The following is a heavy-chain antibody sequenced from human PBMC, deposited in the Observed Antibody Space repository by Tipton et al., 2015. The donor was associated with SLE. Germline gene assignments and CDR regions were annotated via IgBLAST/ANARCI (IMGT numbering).Heavy chain of an antibody. CDR1: GGSISSGSYY. CDR3: ARFQGNWNWFDP. D-gene: IGHD1-20*01. J-gene: IGHJ5*02. Sequence: TLSLTCTVSGGSISSGSYYWSWIRQPAGKGLEWIGRIYTSGSTYYNPSLKSRVTISVDTSKNQFSLKLSSVTAADTAVYYCARFQGNWNWFDPWGQGTLVTVSS. V-gene: IGHV4-61*02. CDR2: IYTSGST.